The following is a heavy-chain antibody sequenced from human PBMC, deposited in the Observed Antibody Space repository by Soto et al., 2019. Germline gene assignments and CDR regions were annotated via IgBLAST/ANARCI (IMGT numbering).Heavy chain of an antibody. D-gene: IGHD2-2*02. CDR2: TYYRSKWYN. Sequence: SQTLSLTCAISGDSVSSNSAAWNWIRQSPSRGLEWLGRTYYRSKWYNDYAVSVKSRITINPDTSKNQFSLQLNSVTPEDTAVYSRARDNPSHTPWYFDYWGQGPLVTVS. J-gene: IGHJ4*02. V-gene: IGHV6-1*01. CDR1: GDSVSSNSAA. CDR3: ARDNPSHTPWYFDY.